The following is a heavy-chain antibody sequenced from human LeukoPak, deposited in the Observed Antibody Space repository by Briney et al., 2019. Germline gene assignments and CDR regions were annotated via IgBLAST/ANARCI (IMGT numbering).Heavy chain of an antibody. CDR2: ISGSGGST. V-gene: IGHV3-23*01. CDR3: AKDIVVVVAATLDY. J-gene: IGHJ4*02. D-gene: IGHD2-15*01. Sequence: VRQAPGXGLEWVXAISGSGGSTYYADSVKGRFTISRDNSKNTLYLQMNSLRAEDTAVYYCAKDIVVVVAATLDYWGQGTLVTVSS.